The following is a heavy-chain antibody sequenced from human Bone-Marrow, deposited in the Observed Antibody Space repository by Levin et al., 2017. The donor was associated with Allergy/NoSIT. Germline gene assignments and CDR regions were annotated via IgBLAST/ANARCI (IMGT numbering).Heavy chain of an antibody. CDR3: ARDRGDCSSTSCSYYFDY. D-gene: IGHD2-2*01. J-gene: IGHJ4*02. CDR2: IYYSGST. CDR1: GGSISSYY. Sequence: SETLSLTCTVSGGSISSYYWSWIRQPPGKGLEWIGYIYYSGSTNYNPSLKSRVTISVDTSKNQFSLKLSSVTAADTAVYYCARDRGDCSSTSCSYYFDYWGQGTLVTVSS. V-gene: IGHV4-59*01.